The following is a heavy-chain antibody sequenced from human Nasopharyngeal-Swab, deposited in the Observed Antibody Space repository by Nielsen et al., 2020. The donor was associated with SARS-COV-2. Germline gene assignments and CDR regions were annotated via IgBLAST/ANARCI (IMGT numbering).Heavy chain of an antibody. CDR2: ISSSSSYI. Sequence: GESLKISCAASGFTFSSYEMNWVRQAPGKGLEWFSSISSSSSYIYYADSVKGRFTTSRDNAKNSLYLQMNSLRAEDTAVYYCAKLTLDTPRPDVWGQGTTVTVSS. D-gene: IGHD5-18*01. CDR3: AKLTLDTPRPDV. V-gene: IGHV3-21*01. J-gene: IGHJ6*02. CDR1: GFTFSSYE.